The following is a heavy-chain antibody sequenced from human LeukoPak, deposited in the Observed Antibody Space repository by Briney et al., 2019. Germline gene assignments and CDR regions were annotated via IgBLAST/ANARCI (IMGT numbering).Heavy chain of an antibody. Sequence: SETLSLTCTVSGGSISSYYWSWIRQPPGKGLEWIGYIYYSGSTNYNPSLKSRVTISVDTSKNQFSLKLSSVTAADTAVYYCARDAYGDSRFAHWGQGTPVTVSS. CDR3: ARDAYGDSRFAH. D-gene: IGHD4-17*01. V-gene: IGHV4-59*01. CDR1: GGSISSYY. J-gene: IGHJ4*02. CDR2: IYYSGST.